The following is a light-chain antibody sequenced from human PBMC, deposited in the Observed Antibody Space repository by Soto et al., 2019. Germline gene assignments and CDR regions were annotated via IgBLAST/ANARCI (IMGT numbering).Light chain of an antibody. CDR1: SSNIGNFY. Sequence: QSALTQPPSASGTPGQRVTISCSGSSSNIGNFYVYWYQQLPGTAPKLLIYKNNQRPLGVPDRFSGSKSGTSASLAISGLRSEDGADYYCAAWDDSLSGPGVFGGGTQLTVL. CDR2: KNN. CDR3: AAWDDSLSGPGV. J-gene: IGLJ7*01. V-gene: IGLV1-47*01.